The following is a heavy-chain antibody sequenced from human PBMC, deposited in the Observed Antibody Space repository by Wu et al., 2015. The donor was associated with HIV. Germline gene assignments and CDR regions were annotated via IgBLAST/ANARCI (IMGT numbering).Heavy chain of an antibody. CDR1: GDGFTSYA. Sequence: QVHLVQFGGEVKKPGSSVKVTCKASGDGFTSYAVSWVRQAPGQGLEWMGRIIPALGTVKYAQRFQGRDTISTDGMDESTTTAYVELSSLRSEDTAVYFCARGGPNGGYYDTGIYYFDTWGQGTLVTVSS. CDR2: IIPALGTV. V-gene: IGHV1-69*05. CDR3: ARGGPNGGYYDTGIYYFDT. J-gene: IGHJ4*02. D-gene: IGHD3-10*01.